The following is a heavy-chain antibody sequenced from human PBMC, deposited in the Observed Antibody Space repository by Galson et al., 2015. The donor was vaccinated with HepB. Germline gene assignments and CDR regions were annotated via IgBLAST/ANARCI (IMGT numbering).Heavy chain of an antibody. CDR2: IYPGDSDT. CDR1: GYSFTSYW. Sequence: QSGAEVKKPGESLKISCKGSGYSFTSYWIGWVRQMPGKGLEWMGIIYPGDSDTRYSPSFQGQVTISADKSISTAYLQWSSLKASDTAMYYCARQHYYDSSGYYYGNWFDPWGQGTLVTVSS. D-gene: IGHD3-22*01. CDR3: ARQHYYDSSGYYYGNWFDP. J-gene: IGHJ5*02. V-gene: IGHV5-51*01.